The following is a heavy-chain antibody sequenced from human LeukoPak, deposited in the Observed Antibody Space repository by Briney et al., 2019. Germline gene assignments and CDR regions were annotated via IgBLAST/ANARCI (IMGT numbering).Heavy chain of an antibody. D-gene: IGHD3-10*01. CDR2: IYYSGST. V-gene: IGHV4-59*08. J-gene: IGHJ4*02. CDR1: GGSISSYY. Sequence: KPSETLFLTCTVSGGSISSYYWSWIRQPPGKGLEWIGYIYYSGSTNYNPSLKSRVTISVDTSKNQFSLKLSSVTAVDTAVYYCARAGRFGELPYGYWGQGTLVTVSS. CDR3: ARAGRFGELPYGY.